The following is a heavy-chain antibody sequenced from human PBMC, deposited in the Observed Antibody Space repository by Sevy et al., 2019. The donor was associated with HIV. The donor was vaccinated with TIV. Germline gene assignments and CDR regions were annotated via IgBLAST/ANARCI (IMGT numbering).Heavy chain of an antibody. J-gene: IGHJ6*02. V-gene: IGHV1-8*01. CDR3: ARADLDSSTFFYYYGMDV. D-gene: IGHD6-13*01. CDR1: GYTFTSYD. Sequence: ASVRVSCKTSGYTFTSYDINWVRQATGQGPEWMGWMNPDSGKRGYAQKFQGRVTMTTNTSISTAYMELRSLRSEDSAVYYCARADLDSSTFFYYYGMDVWGQGTTVTVSS. CDR2: MNPDSGKR.